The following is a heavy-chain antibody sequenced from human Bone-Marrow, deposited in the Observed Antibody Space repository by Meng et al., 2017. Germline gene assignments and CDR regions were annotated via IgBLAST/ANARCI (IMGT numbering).Heavy chain of an antibody. CDR2: INHSGST. CDR1: GGSFSGYY. CDR3: ARVAYRWGGDCSYFDY. D-gene: IGHD2-21*02. J-gene: IGHJ4*02. Sequence: QVQVQQWGAGLLKPPETLPFTCAVDGGSFSGYYWSWTRQPPGKGLEWIGEINHSGSTNYNPSLKSRVTISVDTSKNQFSLKLSSVTAADTAVYYCARVAYRWGGDCSYFDYWGQGTLVTVSS. V-gene: IGHV4-34*01.